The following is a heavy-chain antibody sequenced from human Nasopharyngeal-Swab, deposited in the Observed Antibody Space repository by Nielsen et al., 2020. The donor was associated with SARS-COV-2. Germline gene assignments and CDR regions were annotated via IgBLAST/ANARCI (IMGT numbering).Heavy chain of an antibody. CDR1: GGTFSSYA. Sequence: SVKVSCKASGGTFSSYAISWVRQAPGQGLEWMGGIIPIFGTANYAQKFQGRVTITADESTSTAYMELSSLRSEDTAVYYCAIMTTVTSYLFYYYYCMDVWGKGTTVTVSS. D-gene: IGHD4-11*01. CDR2: IIPIFGTA. V-gene: IGHV1-69*13. J-gene: IGHJ6*03. CDR3: AIMTTVTSYLFYYYYCMDV.